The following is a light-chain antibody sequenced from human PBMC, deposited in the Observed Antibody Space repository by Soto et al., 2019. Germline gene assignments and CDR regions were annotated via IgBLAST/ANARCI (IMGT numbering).Light chain of an antibody. CDR2: DAS. CDR1: QTIRST. V-gene: IGKV3-15*01. J-gene: IGKJ4*01. Sequence: ETVMTQSPATLSVSPGERATLSCRASQTIRSTLAWFQQKPGQAPRLLIYDASTRANGIPARFRGSGSGTEFTLTISSLQSEDFAVYYCQQYKSWPLTFGGGTKVEIK. CDR3: QQYKSWPLT.